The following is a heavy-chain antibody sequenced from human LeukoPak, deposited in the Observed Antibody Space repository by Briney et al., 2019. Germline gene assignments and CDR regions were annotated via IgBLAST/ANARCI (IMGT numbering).Heavy chain of an antibody. V-gene: IGHV4-30-2*01. J-gene: IGHJ4*02. CDR3: ATACTNGVCYRDY. D-gene: IGHD2-8*01. CDR2: IYHSGST. CDR1: GGSISSGGYY. Sequence: PSQTLSLTCTVSGGSISSGGYYWSWIRQPPGKGLEWIGYIYHSGSTYYNPSLKSRVTISVDRSKNQFSLKLSSVTAADTAVYYCATACTNGVCYRDYWGQGTLVTVSS.